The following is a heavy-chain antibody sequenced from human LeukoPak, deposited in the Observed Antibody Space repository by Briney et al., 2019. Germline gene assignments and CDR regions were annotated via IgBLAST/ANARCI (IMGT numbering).Heavy chain of an antibody. Sequence: SETLSLTCAVYGGSFSGYFWSWIRQPPGKGLEWIGEINHSGITNYNPSLQSRVTISVDTSNNQFSLKLSSVTAADTAVYYCARGRAIGVGRRYYFDYWGQGTLVTVSS. V-gene: IGHV4-34*01. CDR1: GGSFSGYF. J-gene: IGHJ4*02. CDR3: ARGRAIGVGRRYYFDY. D-gene: IGHD3-16*01. CDR2: INHSGIT.